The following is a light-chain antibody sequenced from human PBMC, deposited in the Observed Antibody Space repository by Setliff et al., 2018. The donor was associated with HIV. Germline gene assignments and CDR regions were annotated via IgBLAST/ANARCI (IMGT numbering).Light chain of an antibody. CDR1: SSDVGGYNY. Sequence: SALTQPASVSGSPGQSITISCTGTSSDVGGYNYVSWYQQHPGKAPKLMISDVSNRPSGVSNRFSGSKSGNTASLTISGLQAEDEADYYCSSYTSSTPLYVFGPGTKVTVL. J-gene: IGLJ1*01. V-gene: IGLV2-14*03. CDR3: SSYTSSTPLYV. CDR2: DVS.